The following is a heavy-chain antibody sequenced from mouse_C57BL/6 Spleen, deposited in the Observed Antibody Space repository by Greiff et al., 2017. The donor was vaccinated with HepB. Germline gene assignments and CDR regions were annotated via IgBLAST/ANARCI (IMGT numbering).Heavy chain of an antibody. Sequence: QVQLQQPGAELLKPGASVKKSCKASGHTFTRFWITGVKQRPGQGLGWIGDIYPGSGSTNYNEKFKSKATLTVDTSSSTAYMQLSSLTSEDSAVYYCARSDEGPEFAYWGQGTLVTVSA. V-gene: IGHV1-55*01. CDR2: IYPGSGST. CDR3: ARSDEGPEFAY. CDR1: GHTFTRFW. D-gene: IGHD3-3*01. J-gene: IGHJ3*01.